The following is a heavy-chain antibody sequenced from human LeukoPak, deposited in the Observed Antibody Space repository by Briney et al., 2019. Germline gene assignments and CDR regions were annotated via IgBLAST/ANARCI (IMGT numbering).Heavy chain of an antibody. Sequence: GGSLRLSCAASGFTFSSYAMSWVRQAPGKGLEWVSAISGSGSSTYYADSVKGRFTISRDNSKNTLYLQMNSLRAEDTAVYYCAKDGVVVIATEYFQHWGQGTLVTVSS. CDR3: AKDGVVVIATEYFQH. V-gene: IGHV3-23*01. CDR1: GFTFSSYA. CDR2: ISGSGSST. J-gene: IGHJ1*01. D-gene: IGHD2-21*01.